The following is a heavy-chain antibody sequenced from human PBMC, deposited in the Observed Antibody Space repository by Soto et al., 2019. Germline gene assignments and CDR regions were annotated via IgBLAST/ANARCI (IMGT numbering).Heavy chain of an antibody. Sequence: SETLSLTCTVSGASISGFYWSWIRKSAGKGLEWIGRIYATGTTDYNPSLKSRVVMSVDTSKKQFSLKLRSVTAADTAVYYCVRDGTKTLRDWFDPWGQGISVTVSS. V-gene: IGHV4-4*07. CDR3: VRDGTKTLRDWFDP. CDR2: IYATGTT. J-gene: IGHJ5*02. CDR1: GASISGFY. D-gene: IGHD1-1*01.